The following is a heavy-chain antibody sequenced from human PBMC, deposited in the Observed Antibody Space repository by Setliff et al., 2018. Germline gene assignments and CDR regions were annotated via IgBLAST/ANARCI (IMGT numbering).Heavy chain of an antibody. D-gene: IGHD3-3*01. V-gene: IGHV4-4*07. Sequence: SETLSLTCSVSGGIIYDHWWTWIRQPAGAGLEWIGRIYSDGSADYNPSLRSRVTISVDKSKNQFFLKLTSMTAADTALYFCARERQGGFLEWAPFDSWGQGVVVTVYS. CDR3: ARERQGGFLEWAPFDS. CDR2: IYSDGSA. J-gene: IGHJ4*02. CDR1: GGIIYDHW.